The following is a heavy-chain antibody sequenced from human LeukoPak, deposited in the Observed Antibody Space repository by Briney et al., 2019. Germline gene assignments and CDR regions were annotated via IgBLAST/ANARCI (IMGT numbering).Heavy chain of an antibody. CDR2: ISAYNGNT. CDR1: GYTFTSYG. V-gene: IGHV1-18*01. D-gene: IGHD2-2*01. Sequence: ASVKVSCKASGYTFTSYGISWVRQAPGQGLEWMGWISAYNGNTNYAQKLQGRVTMTADTSTSTAYMELRSLRSDDTAVYYCARWTSTLNAFDIWGQGTMVTVSS. CDR3: ARWTSTLNAFDI. J-gene: IGHJ3*02.